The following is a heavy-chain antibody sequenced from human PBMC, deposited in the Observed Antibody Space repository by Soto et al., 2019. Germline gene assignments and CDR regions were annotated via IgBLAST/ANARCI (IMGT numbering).Heavy chain of an antibody. CDR3: ARVWGYYFDY. CDR2: IYYSGST. Sequence: SETLSLTCAVSGGSITSSSYYWSWIRQPPGKGLGWIGYIYYSGSTNYNPSLKSRVTISVDTSKNQFSLKLSSVTAADTAVYYCARVWGYYFDYWGQGTLVTVSS. D-gene: IGHD2-21*01. CDR1: GGSITSSSYY. J-gene: IGHJ4*02. V-gene: IGHV4-61*01.